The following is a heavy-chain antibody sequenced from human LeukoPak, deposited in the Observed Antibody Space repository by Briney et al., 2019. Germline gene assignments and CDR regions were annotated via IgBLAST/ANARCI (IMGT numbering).Heavy chain of an antibody. J-gene: IGHJ4*02. Sequence: ASVKVSCKASGYTFTSYYIHLVRQAPGQGFEWMAIINPSDGSTTNSQKFQGRVTMTRDTSTSTVYMELSSLRSEDTAVYYCATIRSGYDPLYYFDYWGQGTLVTVSS. D-gene: IGHD5-12*01. CDR3: ATIRSGYDPLYYFDY. CDR2: INPSDGST. V-gene: IGHV1-46*01. CDR1: GYTFTSYY.